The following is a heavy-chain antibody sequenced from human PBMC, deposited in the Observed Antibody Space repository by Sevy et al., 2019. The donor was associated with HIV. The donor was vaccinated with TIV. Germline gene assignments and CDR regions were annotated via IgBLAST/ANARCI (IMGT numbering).Heavy chain of an antibody. D-gene: IGHD3-3*01. CDR2: ISGSGDST. V-gene: IGHV3-23*01. Sequence: GGSLRLSCAASGFTFSSYAMSWVRQAPGKGLQWVSVISGSGDSTYYADSVMGRFTIFRDNSKNTMYLQMTSLTAGDTAVYFCARRPDFGVVIPTGVLDVWGQGTMVTVSS. CDR3: ARRPDFGVVIPTGVLDV. J-gene: IGHJ6*02. CDR1: GFTFSSYA.